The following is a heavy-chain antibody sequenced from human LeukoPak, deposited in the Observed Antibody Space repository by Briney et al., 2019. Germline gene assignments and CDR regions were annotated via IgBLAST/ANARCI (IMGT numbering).Heavy chain of an antibody. CDR3: ARSYSNHLFGMDV. J-gene: IGHJ6*02. CDR1: GFTFSTSV. D-gene: IGHD4-11*01. Sequence: GGSLRLSCAASGFTFSTSVMSWVRQAPGKGLEWVSTISDSGGSTYYADSVKGRVAISRDNSNNTVFLQMNIVRAEDTAVYYCARSYSNHLFGMDVWGQGTTVTVSS. CDR2: ISDSGGST. V-gene: IGHV3-23*01.